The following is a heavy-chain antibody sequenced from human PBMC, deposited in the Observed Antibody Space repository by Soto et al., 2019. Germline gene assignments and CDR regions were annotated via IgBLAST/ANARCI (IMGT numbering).Heavy chain of an antibody. Sequence: GASVKVSCKASGYTFTSYDINWVRQATGQGLEWMGWMNPNSGNTGYAQKFQGRVTMTRNTSISTAYMELSSLRSEDTAVYYCARWAPHYDFWRGYSPNWFDPWGQGTLVTVSS. V-gene: IGHV1-8*01. J-gene: IGHJ5*02. CDR1: GYTFTSYD. CDR3: ARWAPHYDFWRGYSPNWFDP. D-gene: IGHD3-3*01. CDR2: MNPNSGNT.